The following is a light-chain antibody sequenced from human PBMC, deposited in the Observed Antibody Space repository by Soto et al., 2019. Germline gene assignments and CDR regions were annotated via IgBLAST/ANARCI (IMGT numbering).Light chain of an antibody. Sequence: EIVLTQSPGTLSLSPGERATLSCRASQSVSSNYLAWYQHKPGQGPRLLIYAASSRATGIPDRFSGSGSGTDSTLTISRLEPEDVALYYCQKYGSAFTFGPGTKVDLK. CDR2: AAS. CDR1: QSVSSNY. CDR3: QKYGSAFT. J-gene: IGKJ3*01. V-gene: IGKV3-20*01.